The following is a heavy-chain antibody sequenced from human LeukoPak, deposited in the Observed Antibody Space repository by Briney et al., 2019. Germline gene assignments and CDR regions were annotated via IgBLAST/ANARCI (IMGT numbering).Heavy chain of an antibody. CDR3: ARMQWLAVYFDY. Sequence: GGSLRLSCAASGFTFSSCWMSWVRQAPGQGLEWVANIKQDGSEKYYVDSVKGRFTISRDNAKNSLYLQMNSLRAEDTAVYYCARMQWLAVYFDYWGQGTLVTVSS. CDR1: GFTFSSCW. D-gene: IGHD6-19*01. CDR2: IKQDGSEK. J-gene: IGHJ4*02. V-gene: IGHV3-7*03.